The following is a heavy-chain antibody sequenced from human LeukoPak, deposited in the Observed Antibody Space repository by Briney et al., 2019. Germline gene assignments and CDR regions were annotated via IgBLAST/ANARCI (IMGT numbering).Heavy chain of an antibody. V-gene: IGHV4-4*07. D-gene: IGHD2-15*01. CDR1: GASVSCSY. J-gene: IGHJ4*02. CDR3: AREDTRTWYGADY. CDR2: IYNSETT. Sequence: SETLSLTCTVSGASVSCSYWSWIRQPAGKGLEWIGRIYNSETTNYNPSLKSRVTISVDKSKNQFSLKLSSVTAADTAVYYCAREDTRTWYGADYWGQGTLVTVSS.